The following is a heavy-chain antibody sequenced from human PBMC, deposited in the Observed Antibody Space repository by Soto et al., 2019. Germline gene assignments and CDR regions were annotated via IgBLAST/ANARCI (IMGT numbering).Heavy chain of an antibody. D-gene: IGHD2-2*01. V-gene: IGHV1-8*01. CDR2: INPNSGNT. J-gene: IGHJ4*01. CDR1: GYTFINYD. CDR3: VRGPSTDY. Sequence: ASVKVSCKASGYTFINYDINWVRQATGQGLEWMGWINPNSGNTGYAQKFQDRVTMTRNTSISTAYMDLSSLRSEDTAVYYCVRGPSTDYWGQGTLVTAPQ.